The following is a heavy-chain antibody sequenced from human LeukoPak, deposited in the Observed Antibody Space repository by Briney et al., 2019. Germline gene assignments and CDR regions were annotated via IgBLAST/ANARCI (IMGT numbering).Heavy chain of an antibody. CDR2: ISSSSSTI. V-gene: IGHV3-48*04. Sequence: GGSLRLSCAASGSTFSSYSMNWVRQAPGKGLEWVSYISSSSSTIYYADSVKGRFTISRDSAKNSLYLQMNSLRAEDTAVYYCARAASSSDCYWFDPWGQGTLVTVSS. CDR1: GSTFSSYS. J-gene: IGHJ5*02. CDR3: ARAASSSDCYWFDP. D-gene: IGHD6-6*01.